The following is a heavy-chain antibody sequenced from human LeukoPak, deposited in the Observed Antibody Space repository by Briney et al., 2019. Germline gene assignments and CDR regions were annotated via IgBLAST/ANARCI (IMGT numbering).Heavy chain of an antibody. CDR1: GGTFSSYA. V-gene: IGHV1-69*06. D-gene: IGHD2-15*01. CDR2: IIPIFGTA. J-gene: IGHJ4*02. Sequence: SVRVSCKASGGTFSSYAISWVRQAPGQGLEWMGGIIPIFGTANYAQKFQGRVTITADKSTSTAYMELSSLRSEDTAVYYCAREERYCSGGSCYFGYWGQGTLVTVSS. CDR3: AREERYCSGGSCYFGY.